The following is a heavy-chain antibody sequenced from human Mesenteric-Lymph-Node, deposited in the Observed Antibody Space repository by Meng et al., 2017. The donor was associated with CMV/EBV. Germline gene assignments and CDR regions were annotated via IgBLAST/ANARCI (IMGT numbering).Heavy chain of an antibody. Sequence: GGSLRLSCAASGFTFSSYWMHWVRQAPGKGLVWVSRINNDGRTTSYADSVKGRFTISRDNAKNSLYLQMNSLRAEDTAVYYCARDIRRYYYYGMDVWGQGTTVTVSS. CDR2: INNDGRTT. V-gene: IGHV3-74*01. J-gene: IGHJ6*02. CDR3: ARDIRRYYYYGMDV. CDR1: GFTFSSYW.